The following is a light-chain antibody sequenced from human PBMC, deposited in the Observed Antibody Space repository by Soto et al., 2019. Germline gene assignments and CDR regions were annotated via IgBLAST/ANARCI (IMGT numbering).Light chain of an antibody. CDR2: KAS. J-gene: IGKJ1*01. V-gene: IGKV1-5*03. CDR1: QSISSW. Sequence: DIQMTQSPSTLSASVGDRVTITCRASQSISSWLAWYQQKPGTAPNLLIYKASTLQSGVPSRFSGSGSGTEFTLTISSLQPDDYATYYCKQYNDNWTFGQGTKV. CDR3: KQYNDNWT.